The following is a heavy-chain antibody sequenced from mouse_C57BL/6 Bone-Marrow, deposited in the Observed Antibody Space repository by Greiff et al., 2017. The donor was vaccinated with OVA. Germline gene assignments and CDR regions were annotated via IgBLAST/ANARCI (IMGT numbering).Heavy chain of an antibody. J-gene: IGHJ2*01. CDR2: IDPSDSYT. V-gene: IGHV1-69*01. Sequence: QVHVKQPGAELVMPGASVKLSCKASGYTFTSYWMHWVKQRPGQGLEWIGEIDPSDSYTNYNQKFKGKSTLTVDKSSSTAYMQLSSLTSEDSAVYYCAREHYDYDGGHFDYWGQGTTLTVSS. CDR1: GYTFTSYW. CDR3: AREHYDYDGGHFDY. D-gene: IGHD2-4*01.